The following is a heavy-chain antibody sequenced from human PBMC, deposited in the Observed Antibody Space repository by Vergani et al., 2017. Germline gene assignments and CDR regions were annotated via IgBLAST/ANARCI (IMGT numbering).Heavy chain of an antibody. CDR1: GFTFSTYA. CDR2: ISGSGGST. J-gene: IGHJ5*02. D-gene: IGHD2-2*01. Sequence: EVQLLESGGGLVQPGGSLRLSCAASGFTFSTYAMSWARQPQGKGLEWVSPISGSGGSTYYADPVKGRFTISRDNSKNTLYLQMNSLRAEDTAVYYCAKDTAGYCSSTSCYAPGGWFDPWGQGTLVTVSS. CDR3: AKDTAGYCSSTSCYAPGGWFDP. V-gene: IGHV3-23*01.